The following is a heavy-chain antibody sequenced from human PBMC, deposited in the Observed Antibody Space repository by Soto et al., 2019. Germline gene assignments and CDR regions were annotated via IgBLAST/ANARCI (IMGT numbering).Heavy chain of an antibody. J-gene: IGHJ4*02. CDR1: GFTFSSYG. CDR2: ISYDGSNK. CDR3: AKLVAAARGDY. Sequence: GGSLRLSCAASGFTFSSYGMHWVRQAPGKGLEWGAVISYDGSNKYYADSVKGRFTISRDNSKNTLYLQMNSLRAEDTAVYYCAKLVAAARGDYWGQGTLVTVSS. D-gene: IGHD6-13*01. V-gene: IGHV3-30*18.